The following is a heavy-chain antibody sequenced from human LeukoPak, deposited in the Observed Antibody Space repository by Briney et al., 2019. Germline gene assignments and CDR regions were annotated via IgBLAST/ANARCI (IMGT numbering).Heavy chain of an antibody. Sequence: SETLSLTCAVSGGSVSSSNWWSWVRQPPGKGLEWIGEIYHSGSTNYNPSLKSRVTISVDKSKNQFSLKLSSVTAADTAVYYCARVSSGATTVDYWGQGTLVTVSS. V-gene: IGHV4-4*02. J-gene: IGHJ4*02. D-gene: IGHD1-26*01. CDR2: IYHSGST. CDR3: ARVSSGATTVDY. CDR1: GGSVSSSNW.